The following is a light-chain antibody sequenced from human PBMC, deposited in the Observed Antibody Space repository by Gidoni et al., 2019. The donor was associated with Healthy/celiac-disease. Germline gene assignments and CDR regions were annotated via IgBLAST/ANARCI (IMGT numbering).Light chain of an antibody. CDR2: AAS. Sequence: DIQRTQSPSSLSASVGDRVTITCRASQSLSSYLNWYHQKPGKAPKLLIYAASSLQSGVPSRFSGSGSGTDFTLTISSLQPEDFATYYCQQSYSTHWTFGQGTKVEIE. J-gene: IGKJ1*01. CDR1: QSLSSY. V-gene: IGKV1-39*01. CDR3: QQSYSTHWT.